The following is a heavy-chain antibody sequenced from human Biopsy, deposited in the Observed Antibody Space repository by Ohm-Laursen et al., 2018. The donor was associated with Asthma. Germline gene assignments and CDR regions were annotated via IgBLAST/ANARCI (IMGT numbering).Heavy chain of an antibody. J-gene: IGHJ4*02. CDR2: ISGSGGST. D-gene: IGHD1-26*01. V-gene: IGHV3-23*01. Sequence: SLRLSCTASGFTFSSYAMSWVRQAPGKGLEWVSAISGSGGSTYYADSVKGRSTISRDNSKNTLYLQMNSLRAEDTAVYYCAKDSGSCHADFDNWGQGTLVTVSS. CDR3: AKDSGSCHADFDN. CDR1: GFTFSSYA.